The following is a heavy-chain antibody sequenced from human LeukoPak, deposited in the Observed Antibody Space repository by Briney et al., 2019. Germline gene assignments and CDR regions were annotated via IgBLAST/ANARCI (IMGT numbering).Heavy chain of an antibody. D-gene: IGHD5-18*01. Sequence: PSETLSLTCTVSGGSISSSSYYWGWIRQPPGKGLEWIGSIYYSGSTYYNPSLKSRVTMSVDTSKNQFSLKLTSVTAADTAVYYCARTGYSYGYQWFDPWGQGTLVTVSS. V-gene: IGHV4-39*07. J-gene: IGHJ5*02. CDR1: GGSISSSSYY. CDR2: IYYSGST. CDR3: ARTGYSYGYQWFDP.